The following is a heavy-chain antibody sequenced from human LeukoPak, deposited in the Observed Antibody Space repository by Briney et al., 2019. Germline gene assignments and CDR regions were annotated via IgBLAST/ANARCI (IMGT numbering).Heavy chain of an antibody. D-gene: IGHD6-19*01. J-gene: IGHJ5*02. Sequence: ASVKVSCKVSGYTLTELSIHWVRQAPGEGLEWMGGFDPEDGGTIYAQKFGGRVTMTEDTSIDTAYMELSSLRSEGTAVYYCAIEGSRLVHRPFDPWGQGTLVLVSS. CDR1: GYTLTELS. CDR2: FDPEDGGT. V-gene: IGHV1-24*01. CDR3: AIEGSRLVHRPFDP.